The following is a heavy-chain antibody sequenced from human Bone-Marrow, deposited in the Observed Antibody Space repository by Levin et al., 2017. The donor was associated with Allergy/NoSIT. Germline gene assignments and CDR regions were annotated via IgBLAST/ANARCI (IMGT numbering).Heavy chain of an antibody. J-gene: IGHJ4*02. Sequence: SQTLSLPCTVSGGSIRSSSYYWGWIRQPPGKGLEWIGSIYYSGSTYYNPSLKSRVTISVDTSKNQFSLKLSSVTAADTAVYYCARTAIQLWTYDYWGQGTLVTVSS. CDR1: GGSIRSSSYY. V-gene: IGHV4-39*07. CDR2: IYYSGST. CDR3: ARTAIQLWTYDY. D-gene: IGHD5-18*01.